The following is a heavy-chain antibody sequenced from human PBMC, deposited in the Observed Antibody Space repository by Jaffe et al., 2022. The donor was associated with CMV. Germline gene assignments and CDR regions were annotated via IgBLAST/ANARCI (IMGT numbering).Heavy chain of an antibody. CDR1: GFTFSSYA. CDR2: ISGSGGST. CDR3: AKDFVVGDRSGGYYFDY. Sequence: EVQLLESGGGLVQPGGSLRLSCAASGFTFSSYAMSWVRQAPGKGLEWVSAISGSGGSTYYADSVKGRFTISRDNSKNTLYLQMNSLRAEDTAVYYCAKDFVVGDRSGGYYFDYWGQGTLVTVSS. V-gene: IGHV3-23*01. J-gene: IGHJ4*02. D-gene: IGHD2-15*01.